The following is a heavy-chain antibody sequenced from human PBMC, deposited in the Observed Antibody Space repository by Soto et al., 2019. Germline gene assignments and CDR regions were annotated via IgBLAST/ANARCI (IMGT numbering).Heavy chain of an antibody. CDR3: ASVHCSRTSCYPRYYYGMDV. CDR1: GGTFSSYA. J-gene: IGHJ6*02. D-gene: IGHD2-2*01. V-gene: IGHV1-69*13. CDR2: IIPIFGTA. Sequence: SVKVSCKASGGTFSSYAISWVRQAPGQGLEGMGGIIPIFGTANYAQKFQGRVTIIADESTSTAYMELSSLRSEDTAVYYCASVHCSRTSCYPRYYYGMDVWGQGTTVTVSS.